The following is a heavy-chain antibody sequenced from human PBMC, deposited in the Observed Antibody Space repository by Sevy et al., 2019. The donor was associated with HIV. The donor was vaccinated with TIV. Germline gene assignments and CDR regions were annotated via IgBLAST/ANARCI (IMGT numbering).Heavy chain of an antibody. CDR1: GFTFSNAW. J-gene: IGHJ6*02. V-gene: IGHV3-15*07. D-gene: IGHD2-2*01. CDR3: TTVGSFGAGVALVPAAKGMDV. Sequence: GGSLRLSCAASGFTFSNAWMNWVRQAPGKGLEWVGRIKSKTDGGTTVYAAPVKGRFTISRDDSKNTLYLQVNSLKTEDTAVYYCTTVGSFGAGVALVPAAKGMDVWGQGTTVTVSS. CDR2: IKSKTDGGTT.